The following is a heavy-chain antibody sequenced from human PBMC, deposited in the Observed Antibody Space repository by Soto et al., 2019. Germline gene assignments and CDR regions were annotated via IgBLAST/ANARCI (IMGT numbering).Heavy chain of an antibody. Sequence: GSLRLSCAASGFTFSSYSMNWVRQAPGKGLEWVSSISSSSSYIYYADSVKGRFTISRDNAKNSLYLQMNSLRAEDTAVYYCARGPYCSSTSCYTGIRWFDPWGQGTLVTVSS. D-gene: IGHD2-2*02. CDR1: GFTFSSYS. V-gene: IGHV3-21*01. CDR2: ISSSSSYI. J-gene: IGHJ5*02. CDR3: ARGPYCSSTSCYTGIRWFDP.